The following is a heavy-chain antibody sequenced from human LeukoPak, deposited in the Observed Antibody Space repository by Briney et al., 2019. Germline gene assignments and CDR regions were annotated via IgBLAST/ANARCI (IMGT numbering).Heavy chain of an antibody. CDR1: EFTFSSYS. CDR3: ARDGGRAVEYYFDY. V-gene: IGHV3-21*01. Sequence: PGGSLRLSCAASEFTFSSYSMNWVRQAPGKGLEWVSSISSSSSYIYYADSVKGRFTISRDNAKNSLYLQMNSLRAEDTAVYYCARDGGRAVEYYFDYWGQGTLVTVSS. D-gene: IGHD3-16*01. J-gene: IGHJ4*02. CDR2: ISSSSSYI.